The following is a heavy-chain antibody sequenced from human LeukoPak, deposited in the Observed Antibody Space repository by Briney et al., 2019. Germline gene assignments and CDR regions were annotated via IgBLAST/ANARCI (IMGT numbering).Heavy chain of an antibody. CDR2: IIGSNTNT. CDR1: GFTFSSYA. J-gene: IGHJ4*02. CDR3: AKWRLVPRDPFDY. Sequence: GGSLRLSCAASGFTFSSYAMSWIRQAPGKGLEWVTAIIGSNTNTYYADSVKGRFTISRDNSKNTLYLQMNSLRAEDTAVYYCAKWRLVPRDPFDYWGQGTLVTVSS. D-gene: IGHD6-19*01. V-gene: IGHV3-23*01.